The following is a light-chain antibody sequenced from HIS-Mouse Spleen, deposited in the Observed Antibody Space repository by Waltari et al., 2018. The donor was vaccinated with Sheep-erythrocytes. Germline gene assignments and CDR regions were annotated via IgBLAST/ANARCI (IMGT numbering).Light chain of an antibody. J-gene: IGLJ3*02. CDR3: YSTDSSGNHWV. V-gene: IGLV3-10*01. CDR1: ALPKKY. CDR2: EDS. Sequence: SYELTQPPSVSVSPGQTARITCSGDALPKKYAYWYQQKSGKAPVQVIYEDSKRPSGIPGRFSGSTSGTMATLTISGAQVEDEADYYCYSTDSSGNHWVFGGGTKLTVL.